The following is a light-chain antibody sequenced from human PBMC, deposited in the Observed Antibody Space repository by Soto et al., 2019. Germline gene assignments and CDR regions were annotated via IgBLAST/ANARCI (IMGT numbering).Light chain of an antibody. Sequence: QSALTQPASVSGSPGQSIAISCSGTSSDIGGYNSVSWYQQHPGKAPKLMIYDVSNRPSGVSDRFSGSKSGNTASLTISGLQAEDEADYYCSSYTISTIPVLFGGGTKLTVL. J-gene: IGLJ2*01. CDR3: SSYTISTIPVL. V-gene: IGLV2-14*03. CDR2: DVS. CDR1: SSDIGGYNS.